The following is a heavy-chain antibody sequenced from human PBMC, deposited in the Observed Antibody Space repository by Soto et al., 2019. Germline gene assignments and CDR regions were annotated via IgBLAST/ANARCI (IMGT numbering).Heavy chain of an antibody. D-gene: IGHD4-17*01. CDR3: ARDYYGDLESDY. V-gene: IGHV4-30-4*01. CDR2: IYYSGST. CDR1: GGSISIGDYY. J-gene: IGHJ4*02. Sequence: QVQLQESGPGLVKPSQTLSLTCTVSGGSISIGDYYWSWIRQPPGKGLAWIGYIYYSGSTYYNPSLRSRVTISVDTSKNQFSRKLSSVTAADTAVYYCARDYYGDLESDYWGQGTLVTVSS.